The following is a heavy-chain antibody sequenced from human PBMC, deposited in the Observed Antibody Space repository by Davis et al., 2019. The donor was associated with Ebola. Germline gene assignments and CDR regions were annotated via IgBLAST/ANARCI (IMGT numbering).Heavy chain of an antibody. CDR3: ARVALAGDPDY. V-gene: IGHV3-23*01. Sequence: SCATSGFTFNNYAMTWVRQAPGRGLEWVSTTSSGGSTTYYADSVKGRFTISRDNSKNTLYLQMNSLRAEDTAVYYCARVALAGDPDYWGQGTLVTVSS. J-gene: IGHJ4*02. D-gene: IGHD4-17*01. CDR2: TSSGGSTT. CDR1: GFTFNNYA.